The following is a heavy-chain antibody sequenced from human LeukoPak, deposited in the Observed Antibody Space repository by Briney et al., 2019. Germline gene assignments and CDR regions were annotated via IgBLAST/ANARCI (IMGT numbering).Heavy chain of an antibody. V-gene: IGHV3-66*04. Sequence: GGSLRLSCAASGFTVSSSSMSWVRQAPGKGLEWVSIIYSGGSTYYADSVKGRFTISRDNSKNTLYLQMDSLRVEGTAVYYCARPYYYDSSGYLYYFDYWGQGTLVTVSS. CDR2: IYSGGST. CDR3: ARPYYYDSSGYLYYFDY. D-gene: IGHD3-22*01. CDR1: GFTVSSSS. J-gene: IGHJ4*02.